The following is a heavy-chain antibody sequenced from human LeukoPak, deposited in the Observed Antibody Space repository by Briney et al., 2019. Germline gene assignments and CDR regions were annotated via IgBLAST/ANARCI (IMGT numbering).Heavy chain of an antibody. CDR1: RFTFNSYA. D-gene: IGHD3-10*01. Sequence: GGSLRLSCAASRFTFNSYAMSWVRQAPGKGLEWVSVIYSGGSTYYADSVKGRFTISRDNSKNTLYLQMNSLRAEDTAVYYCARDLSGPFDYWGQGTLVTVSS. V-gene: IGHV3-53*01. J-gene: IGHJ4*02. CDR3: ARDLSGPFDY. CDR2: IYSGGST.